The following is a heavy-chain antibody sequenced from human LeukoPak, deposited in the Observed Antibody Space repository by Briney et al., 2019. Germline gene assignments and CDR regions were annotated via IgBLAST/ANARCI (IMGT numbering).Heavy chain of an antibody. CDR2: ISSSGSTI. CDR1: GFTFSSYE. V-gene: IGHV3-48*03. Sequence: GGPLRLSCAPSGFTFSSYEMNWVRQAPGKGLEWVSYISSSGSTIYYADSVKGRFTISRDNAKNSLYLQMNSLRAEDTAVYYCARHSSSWYGEGQGISFDYWGQGTLVTVSS. CDR3: ARHSSSWYGEGQGISFDY. J-gene: IGHJ4*02. D-gene: IGHD6-13*01.